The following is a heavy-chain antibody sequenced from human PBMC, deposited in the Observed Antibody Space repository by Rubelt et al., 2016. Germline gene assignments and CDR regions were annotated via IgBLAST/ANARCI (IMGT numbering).Heavy chain of an antibody. V-gene: IGHV4-39*07. D-gene: IGHD6-19*01. Sequence: QLQLQESGPGLVKPSETLSLTCTVSGGSISSSSYYWGWIRQPPGKGLEWIGSIYYSGSTYYNPPLMSGGTSSVDKSKNQFSRKLSSVTAADTAVDYGARLRIAVADFDYWGQGTLVTVSS. CDR1: GGSISSSSYY. J-gene: IGHJ4*02. CDR3: ARLRIAVADFDY. CDR2: IYYSGST.